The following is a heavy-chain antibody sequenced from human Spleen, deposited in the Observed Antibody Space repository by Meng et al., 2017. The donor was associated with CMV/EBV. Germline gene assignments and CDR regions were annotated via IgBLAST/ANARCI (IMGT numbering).Heavy chain of an antibody. CDR1: GFTVSSYS. D-gene: IGHD3-3*01. Sequence: GESLKISWAASGFTVSSYSMNWVRQAPGKGLEWVSSISSSSSYIYYADSVKGRFTISRDNAKNSMYLQMNSLRAEDTAVYYCARDYILAIFGVVDPYFDLWGRGTLVTVSS. CDR3: ARDYILAIFGVVDPYFDL. CDR2: ISSSSSYI. J-gene: IGHJ2*01. V-gene: IGHV3-21*01.